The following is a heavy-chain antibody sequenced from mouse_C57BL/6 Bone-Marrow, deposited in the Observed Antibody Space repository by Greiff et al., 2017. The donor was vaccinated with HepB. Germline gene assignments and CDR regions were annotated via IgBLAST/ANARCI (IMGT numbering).Heavy chain of an antibody. J-gene: IGHJ3*01. CDR1: GYSITSGYY. Sequence: EVQLQESGPGLVKPSQSLSLTCSVTGYSITSGYYWNWIRQFPGNKLEWMGYISYDGSNNYNPSLKNRISITRDTSKNQFFLKLNSVTTEDTATYYCARDGDSSGYVLFAYWGQGTLVTVSA. V-gene: IGHV3-6*01. D-gene: IGHD3-2*02. CDR3: ARDGDSSGYVLFAY. CDR2: ISYDGSN.